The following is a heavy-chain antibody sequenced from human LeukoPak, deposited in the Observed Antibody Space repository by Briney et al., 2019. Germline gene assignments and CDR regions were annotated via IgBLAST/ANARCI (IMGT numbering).Heavy chain of an antibody. D-gene: IGHD3-9*01. CDR1: GYTFTGYY. CDR2: INPNSGGT. Sequence: GASVKVSCKASGYTFTGYYMHWVRQAPGQGLEWMGWINPNSGGTNYAQKFQGRVTMTRDTSISTAYMELRSLRSDDTAVYYCARERKLRYFDWLGYFDYWGQGTLVTVSS. V-gene: IGHV1-2*02. CDR3: ARERKLRYFDWLGYFDY. J-gene: IGHJ4*02.